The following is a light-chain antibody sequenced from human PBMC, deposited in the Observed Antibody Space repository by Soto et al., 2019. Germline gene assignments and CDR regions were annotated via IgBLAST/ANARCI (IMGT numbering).Light chain of an antibody. Sequence: AIQLTQSPSSLSASVGDRVTITCRASQGISSALAWYQQKPGKAPKLLIYDASSLESGFPSRFSGSGSGTGFTLTISSLQPEDFATYYCQQFNSYPLTFGPGTKVDIK. J-gene: IGKJ3*01. CDR3: QQFNSYPLT. CDR2: DAS. V-gene: IGKV1-13*02. CDR1: QGISSA.